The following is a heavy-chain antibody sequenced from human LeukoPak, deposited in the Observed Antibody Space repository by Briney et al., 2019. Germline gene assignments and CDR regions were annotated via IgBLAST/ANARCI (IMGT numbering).Heavy chain of an antibody. CDR1: GGSISSGGYY. J-gene: IGHJ3*02. CDR3: ARKSRRSSGGENAFDI. CDR2: IYYSGST. V-gene: IGHV4-31*03. D-gene: IGHD6-19*01. Sequence: PSETLSLTCTVSGGSISSGGYYWSWIRQHPGKGLEWIGYIYYSGSTYYNPSLKSRVTISVDTSKNQFSLKLSSVTAADTAVYYCARKSRRSSGGENAFDIWGQGTMVTVSS.